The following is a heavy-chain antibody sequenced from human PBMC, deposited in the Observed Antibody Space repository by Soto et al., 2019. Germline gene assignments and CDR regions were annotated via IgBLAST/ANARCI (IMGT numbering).Heavy chain of an antibody. CDR2: IIPVFGTV. CDR3: ARARYTVTTQAPTFEAPDY. D-gene: IGHD4-17*01. Sequence: SVKVSCKASGGTFSSYAINWVRQAPGQGLEWMGGIIPVFGTVNYAQKFQGRITITADKSTSTAYMELSSLRSDDTAVYYCARARYTVTTQAPTFEAPDYWGQGTLVTVSS. CDR1: GGTFSSYA. J-gene: IGHJ4*02. V-gene: IGHV1-69*06.